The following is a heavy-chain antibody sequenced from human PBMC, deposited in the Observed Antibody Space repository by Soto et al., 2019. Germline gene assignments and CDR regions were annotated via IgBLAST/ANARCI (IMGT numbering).Heavy chain of an antibody. Sequence: GGSLRLSCAASGFTFSSYGMHWVRQAPGKGLEWVAVIWYDGSNKYYADSVKGRFTISRDNSKNTLYLQMNSLRAEDTAVYYCTTDSYITMIPVRFDYWGHGTLVTVSS. V-gene: IGHV3-33*01. CDR1: GFTFSSYG. D-gene: IGHD3-22*01. CDR3: TTDSYITMIPVRFDY. CDR2: IWYDGSNK. J-gene: IGHJ4*01.